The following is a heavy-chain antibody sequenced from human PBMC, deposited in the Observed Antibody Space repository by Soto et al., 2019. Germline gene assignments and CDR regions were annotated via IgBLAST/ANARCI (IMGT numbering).Heavy chain of an antibody. Sequence: GSLRLSCAASGFTFSSYSMNWVRQAPGKGLEWVSSISSSSSYIYYADSVKGRFTISRDNAKNSLYLQMNSLGAEDTAVYYCTSDSSSSPFDYWGQGTLVTVSS. V-gene: IGHV3-21*03. J-gene: IGHJ4*02. CDR1: GFTFSSYS. D-gene: IGHD6-6*01. CDR2: ISSSSSYI. CDR3: TSDSSSSPFDY.